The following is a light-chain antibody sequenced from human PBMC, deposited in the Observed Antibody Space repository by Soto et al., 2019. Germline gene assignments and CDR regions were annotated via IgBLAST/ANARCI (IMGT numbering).Light chain of an antibody. CDR1: QRISND. Sequence: EVLMTQSPATLSVSPGERVVLSCRASQRISNDLAWYQQKAGQAPRLLIYGASNRATGIPDRFSGSGSGTDFTLTISRLEPEDFAVYYCQQYGSSGTFGQGTKVDIK. CDR2: GAS. J-gene: IGKJ1*01. CDR3: QQYGSSGT. V-gene: IGKV3-20*01.